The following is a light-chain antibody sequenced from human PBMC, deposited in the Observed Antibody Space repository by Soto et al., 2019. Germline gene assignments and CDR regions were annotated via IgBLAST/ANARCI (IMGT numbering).Light chain of an antibody. CDR1: QSVSSW. Sequence: DIQLTQSPSTLSASVGDRLTITCRASQSVSSWLAWYQQMPGTAPKLLIFDVSNLESGVPSQFSGNGSGTQIPLTINSLPFDDFATCYYQQYEYSRMFGQGTKLHIQ. J-gene: IGKJ1*01. CDR3: QQYEYSRM. V-gene: IGKV1-5*01. CDR2: DVS.